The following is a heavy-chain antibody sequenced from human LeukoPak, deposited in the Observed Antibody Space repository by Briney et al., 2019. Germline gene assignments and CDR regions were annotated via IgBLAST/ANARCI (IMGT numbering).Heavy chain of an antibody. Sequence: PSETLSLTCTVSGDSIRNSNWWSWVRQVPGKGLEWIGEIFESGSTNYSPSLKSRVSISVDKSKNQFSLKLNSVTAADTAVYFCARGTKGFGRIYLDYWGQGTLVTVSS. V-gene: IGHV4-4*02. D-gene: IGHD2/OR15-2a*01. CDR2: IFESGST. J-gene: IGHJ4*02. CDR1: GDSIRNSNW. CDR3: ARGTKGFGRIYLDY.